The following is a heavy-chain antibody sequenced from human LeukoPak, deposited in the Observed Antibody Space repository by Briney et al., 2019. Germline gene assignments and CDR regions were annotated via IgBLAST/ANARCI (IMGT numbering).Heavy chain of an antibody. J-gene: IGHJ4*02. CDR2: ISGTGGTT. V-gene: IGHV3-23*01. D-gene: IGHD6-13*01. Sequence: GGSLRLSCAASGFTFSSYAMSWVRQAPGKGLEWVSVISGTGGTTYNADSVKGRLTLSRDNSKNTSYLQMNSLRAEDTAIYYCARDRYRDSSSWFLDFWGQGALVTVSS. CDR3: ARDRYRDSSSWFLDF. CDR1: GFTFSSYA.